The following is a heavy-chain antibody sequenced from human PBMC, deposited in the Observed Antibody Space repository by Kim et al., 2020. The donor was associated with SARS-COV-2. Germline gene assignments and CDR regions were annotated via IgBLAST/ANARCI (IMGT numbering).Heavy chain of an antibody. D-gene: IGHD3-10*01. CDR1: GYTFTSYA. V-gene: IGHV1-3*01. J-gene: IGHJ4*02. Sequence: ASVKVSCKASGYTFTSYAMHWVRQAPGQRLEWMGWINAGNGNTKYSQKFQGRVTITRDTSASTAYMELSSLRSEDTAVYYCARGVAGEETFDYWGQGTLVTVSS. CDR2: INAGNGNT. CDR3: ARGVAGEETFDY.